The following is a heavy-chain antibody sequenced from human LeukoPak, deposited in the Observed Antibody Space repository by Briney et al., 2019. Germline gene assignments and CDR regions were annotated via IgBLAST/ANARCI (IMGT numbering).Heavy chain of an antibody. Sequence: GSLRLSCAASGFTFSSYSMNWVRQAPGKGLEWVSYISSSSSTIYYADSVKGRFTISRDNAKNSLYLQMNSLRAEDTAVYYCARSGLTMVRGVIESYYYYGMDVWGQGTTVTVSS. J-gene: IGHJ6*02. V-gene: IGHV3-48*01. CDR1: GFTFSSYS. CDR3: ARSGLTMVRGVIESYYYYGMDV. CDR2: ISSSSSTI. D-gene: IGHD3-10*01.